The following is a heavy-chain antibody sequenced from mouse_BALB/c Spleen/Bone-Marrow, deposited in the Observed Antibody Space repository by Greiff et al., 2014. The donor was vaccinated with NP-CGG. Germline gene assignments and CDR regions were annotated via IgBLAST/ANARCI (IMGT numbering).Heavy chain of an antibody. CDR2: IDPAIFT. J-gene: IGHJ1*01. CDR3: ASYRYGWYFDV. CDR1: GFNIKDTY. V-gene: IGHV14-3*02. Sequence: EVQLQQSGAELVKPGAPVKLSCTASGFNIKDTYLHWVKQRPEQGLDWIGRIDPAIFTKYDPKFQGKATITADTSSNTAYLHLSSLTSEDTAVYYCASYRYGWYFDVWGAGTTATVSS. D-gene: IGHD2-14*01.